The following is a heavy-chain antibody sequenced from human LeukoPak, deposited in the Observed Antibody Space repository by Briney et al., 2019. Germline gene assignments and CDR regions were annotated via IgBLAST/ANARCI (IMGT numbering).Heavy chain of an antibody. V-gene: IGHV4-59*01. J-gene: IGHJ6*02. CDR2: IYYSGST. CDR3: ARYSNYGGYYGMDV. CDR1: GGSSSSYY. Sequence: PSETLSLTCTVSGGSSSSYYWSWIRQPPGKGLEWIGYIYYSGSTNYNPSLKSRVTISVDTSKNQFSLKLSSVTAADTAVFYCARYSNYGGYYGMDVWGQGTTVTVSS. D-gene: IGHD4-11*01.